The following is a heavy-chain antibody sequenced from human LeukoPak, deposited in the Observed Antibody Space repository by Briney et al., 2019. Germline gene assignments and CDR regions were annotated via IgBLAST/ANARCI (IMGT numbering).Heavy chain of an antibody. J-gene: IGHJ3*02. D-gene: IGHD6-25*01. Sequence: GGSLRLSCAASGFIFRTYAMNWVRQAPGKGLEWVFSISSSTYYIYYAASVKGRFTLSRDNAKNSLYLQMNSLRPDDSAVYYCVRIRAAAAEGAFDIWGQGT. CDR3: VRIRAAAAEGAFDI. CDR2: ISSSTYYI. CDR1: GFIFRTYA. V-gene: IGHV3-21*01.